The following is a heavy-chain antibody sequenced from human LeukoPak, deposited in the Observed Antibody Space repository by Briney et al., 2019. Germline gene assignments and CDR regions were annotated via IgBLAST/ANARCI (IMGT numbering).Heavy chain of an antibody. D-gene: IGHD3-22*01. CDR3: ARGPASYYESSGYSYYFDF. CDR2: LKEDGSAK. V-gene: IGHV3-7*01. J-gene: IGHJ4*02. Sequence: GGSLRLSCAASGFTFSSYWMSWVRQARGNGLEWVANLKEDGSAKYSVDSVKGRFIISRDNAKNSLYLQMESLRDEDAAVYYCARGPASYYESSGYSYYFDFWGQGTLVTVSS. CDR1: GFTFSSYW.